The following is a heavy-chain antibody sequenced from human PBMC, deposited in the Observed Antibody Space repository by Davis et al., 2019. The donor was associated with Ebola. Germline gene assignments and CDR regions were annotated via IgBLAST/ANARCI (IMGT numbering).Heavy chain of an antibody. Sequence: SETLSLTCTVSGGSISSYYWSWIRQPPGKGLEWIGYIYYSGSTNYNPSLKSRVTISVDTSKNQFSLKLSSVTAADTAVYYCARQLHPELIAAGGWFDPWGQGTLVTVSS. V-gene: IGHV4-59*08. CDR2: IYYSGST. CDR1: GGSISSYY. J-gene: IGHJ5*02. D-gene: IGHD6-6*01. CDR3: ARQLHPELIAAGGWFDP.